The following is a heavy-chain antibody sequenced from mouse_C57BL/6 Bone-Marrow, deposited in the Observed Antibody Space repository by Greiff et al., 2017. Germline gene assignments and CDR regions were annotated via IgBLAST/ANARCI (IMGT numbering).Heavy chain of an antibody. Sequence: VQLQQSGSELRSPGSSVKLSCKDFDSEVFPIAYMSWVRQKPGHGFEWIGGILPSIGRTIYGEKFEDKATLDADTLSNTAYLELNSLTSEDSAIYYCARGNTTVVAKGYWYFDVWGTGTTVTVSS. CDR1: DSEVFPIAY. J-gene: IGHJ1*03. CDR2: ILPSIGRT. CDR3: ARGNTTVVAKGYWYFDV. D-gene: IGHD1-1*01. V-gene: IGHV15-2*01.